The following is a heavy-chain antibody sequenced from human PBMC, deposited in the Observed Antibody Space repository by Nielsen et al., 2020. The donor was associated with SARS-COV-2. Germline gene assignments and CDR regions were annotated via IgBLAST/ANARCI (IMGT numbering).Heavy chain of an antibody. CDR1: GYTSTSYG. Sequence: ASVKVSCKASGYTSTSYGISWVRQAPGQGLEWMGGIRAYNGNTYYTQKLHDRVTITTDTSTSTAYMELRSLRSDVTAVYYCARDRPSPVAVPASIFSSTTWFDPWGQGTLVTVSS. CDR3: ARDRPSPVAVPASIFSSTTWFDP. D-gene: IGHD2-2*01. CDR2: IRAYNGNT. V-gene: IGHV1-18*04. J-gene: IGHJ5*02.